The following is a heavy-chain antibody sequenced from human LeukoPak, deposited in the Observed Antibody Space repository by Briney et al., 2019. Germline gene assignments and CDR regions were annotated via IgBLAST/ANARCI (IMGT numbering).Heavy chain of an antibody. J-gene: IGHJ6*03. Sequence: SETLSLTCTVSGGSISSSNYYWGWSRQPPGKGLEWIGSIYSGGNTYYNPSLKSRVTISIDTSKNQFSLKLSSVTAADTAVYYCARAYGDYRYYYYYMDVWGKGTTVTVSS. CDR2: IYSGGNT. D-gene: IGHD4-17*01. V-gene: IGHV4-39*07. CDR1: GGSISSSNYY. CDR3: ARAYGDYRYYYYYMDV.